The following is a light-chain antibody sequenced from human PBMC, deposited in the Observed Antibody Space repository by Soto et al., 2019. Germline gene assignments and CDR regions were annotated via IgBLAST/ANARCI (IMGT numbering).Light chain of an antibody. J-gene: IGKJ4*01. V-gene: IGKV3-11*01. Sequence: EIVLTQSPATLSLSPGERATLSCRASQSVGNYLVWYQQKPGQAPRLIISDASNRATGIPGRFSGSGSGTDFTLTISSLEPEDFAVYYCKQRTNWPVTFGGGTKVEIK. CDR3: KQRTNWPVT. CDR1: QSVGNY. CDR2: DAS.